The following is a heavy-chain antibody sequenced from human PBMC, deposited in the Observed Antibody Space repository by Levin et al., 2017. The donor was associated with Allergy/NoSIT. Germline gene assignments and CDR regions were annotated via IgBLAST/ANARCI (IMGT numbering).Heavy chain of an antibody. V-gene: IGHV3-23*01. CDR1: GFTFSSYA. CDR2: ISGSGNSGSGGST. D-gene: IGHD3-3*01. Sequence: PGGSLRLSCAASGFTFSSYAMSWVRQAPGKGLEWVSAISGSGNSGSGGSTYDVDSVKGRFTISRDNSKNTLYLQMNSLRADDTAVYYCAKGQSFTIFRVPFDYWGQGTLVTVSS. CDR3: AKGQSFTIFRVPFDY. J-gene: IGHJ4*02.